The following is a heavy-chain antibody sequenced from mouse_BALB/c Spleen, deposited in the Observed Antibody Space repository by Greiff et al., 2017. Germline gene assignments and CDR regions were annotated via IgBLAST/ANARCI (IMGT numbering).Heavy chain of an antibody. Sequence: EVKLVESGGGLVKPGGSLKLSCAASGFTFSDYYMYWVRQTPEKRLEWVATISDGGSYTYYPDSVKGRFTISRDNAKNNLYLQMSSLKSEDTAMYYCARDTDYGSSYPWFAYWGQGTLVTVSA. CDR2: ISDGGSYT. CDR1: GFTFSDYY. J-gene: IGHJ3*01. CDR3: ARDTDYGSSYPWFAY. V-gene: IGHV5-4*02. D-gene: IGHD1-1*01.